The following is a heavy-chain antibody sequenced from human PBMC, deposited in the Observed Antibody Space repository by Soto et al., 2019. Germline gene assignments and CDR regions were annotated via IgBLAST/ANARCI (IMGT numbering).Heavy chain of an antibody. J-gene: IGHJ4*02. CDR3: ATHIHSGFGGEDY. CDR2: IYYSEGA. Sequence: QLQLQESGPGLVKPSETLSLACTVSSGSISNKSYYWAWIRQPPGKGLEWIGSIYYSEGASYSPSLKSRVTISLDTSKNQFSLKLCSVTAADTAVYYCATHIHSGFGGEDYWGQGTLVTVSS. D-gene: IGHD5-12*01. V-gene: IGHV4-39*01. CDR1: SGSISNKSYY.